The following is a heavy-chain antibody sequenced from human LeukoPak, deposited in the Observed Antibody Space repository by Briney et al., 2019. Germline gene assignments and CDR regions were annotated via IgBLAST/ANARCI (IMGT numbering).Heavy chain of an antibody. D-gene: IGHD3-10*01. Sequence: GGSLGLSCVASRFTFSNYWMHWVRQAPGKGLVWVSYISPDGSTTRYADSVKGRFTISRDNAKDTLYLQMNSLRVEDTAVYFCASAWSYWGQGALVTVSS. CDR2: ISPDGSTT. J-gene: IGHJ4*02. V-gene: IGHV3-74*01. CDR3: ASAWSY. CDR1: RFTFSNYW.